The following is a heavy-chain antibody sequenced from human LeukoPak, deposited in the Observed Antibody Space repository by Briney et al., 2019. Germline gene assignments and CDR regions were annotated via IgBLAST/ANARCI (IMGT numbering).Heavy chain of an antibody. CDR3: ARVVFGVGATIGIYFDY. V-gene: IGHV3-66*01. D-gene: IGHD1-26*01. CDR2: IYSGGST. J-gene: IGHJ4*02. Sequence: GGSLRLSCAASGFTVSSNYMSWVRQAPGKGLEWVSVIYSGGSTYYADSVKGRFTISRDNSKNTLYLQMNSLRAEDTAVYYCARVVFGVGATIGIYFDYWGQGTLVTVSS. CDR1: GFTVSSNY.